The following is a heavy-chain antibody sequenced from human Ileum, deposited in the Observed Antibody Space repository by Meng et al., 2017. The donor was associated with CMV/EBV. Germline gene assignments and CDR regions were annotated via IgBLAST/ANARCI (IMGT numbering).Heavy chain of an antibody. CDR1: GDPLSSGSHS. Sequence: SGAGLVKPAATLCLSRTASGDPLSSGSHSRAWFRQPPGKRLEWIGSMYFSGIADYNPSLKSRVTISLHATQKQFSLRLTSVTAADSAVYFCARDLTNKWFYYWGQGTLVTVSS. D-gene: IGHD1-26*01. CDR3: ARDLTNKWFYY. V-gene: IGHV4-39*07. J-gene: IGHJ4*02. CDR2: MYFSGIA.